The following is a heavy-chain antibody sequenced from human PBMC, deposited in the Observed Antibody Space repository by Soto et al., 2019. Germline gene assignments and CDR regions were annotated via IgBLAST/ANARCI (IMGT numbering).Heavy chain of an antibody. CDR2: ISFDGGNT. CDR3: AKEKISTSCCNWFDP. D-gene: IGHD2-2*01. J-gene: IGHJ5*02. Sequence: GGSLRLSCAASGFTFNNYGMHWVRQAPGKGLEWVVVISFDGGNTVYADSVKGRFTVSRDNAKNTLYLQMNSLRAEDTAVYYCAKEKISTSCCNWFDPWGQGTLVTVSS. CDR1: GFTFNNYG. V-gene: IGHV3-30*18.